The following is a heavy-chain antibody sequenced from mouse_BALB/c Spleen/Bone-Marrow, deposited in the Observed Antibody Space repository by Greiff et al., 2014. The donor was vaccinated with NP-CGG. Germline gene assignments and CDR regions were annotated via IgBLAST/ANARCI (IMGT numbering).Heavy chain of an antibody. V-gene: IGHV1-5*01. J-gene: IGHJ4*01. CDR1: GYSFTSYW. CDR3: TRSPTMITTYSGAMDY. CDR2: IYPGNSDT. D-gene: IGHD2-4*01. Sequence: VQLQQSGTVLARPGASVKMSCKASGYSFTSYWMHWVKQRPGQGLEWIGAIYPGNSDTSYNQKFKGKAKLTAVSSASTAYMELSSLTNEDSAVYHCTRSPTMITTYSGAMDYWGQGTSVTVSA.